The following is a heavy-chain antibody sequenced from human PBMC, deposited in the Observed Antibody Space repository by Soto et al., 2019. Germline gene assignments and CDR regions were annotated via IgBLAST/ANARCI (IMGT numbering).Heavy chain of an antibody. CDR3: ARDRGGILLWSRTPAGDGMDV. D-gene: IGHD5-18*01. Sequence: QVQLQESGPGLVKPSQTLSLTCTVSGGSISSGGYYWSWIRQHPGKGLEWIGYIYYSGSTYYNPSLKSRVTISVDTSKNQFSLKLSPVTAADTPVYYCARDRGGILLWSRTPAGDGMDVWGQGTTVTVSS. J-gene: IGHJ6*02. CDR2: IYYSGST. V-gene: IGHV4-31*03. CDR1: GGSISSGGYY.